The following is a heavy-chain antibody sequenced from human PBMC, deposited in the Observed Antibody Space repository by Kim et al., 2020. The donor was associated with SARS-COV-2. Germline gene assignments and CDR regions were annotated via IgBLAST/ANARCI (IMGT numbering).Heavy chain of an antibody. CDR1: GGSFSGYY. CDR2: INHSGST. J-gene: IGHJ6*02. CDR3: ARVGMRYFDWLPYYYYGMDV. D-gene: IGHD3-9*01. Sequence: SETLSLTCAVYGGSFSGYYWSWIRQPPGKGLEWIGEINHSGSTNYNTSLKSRVTISVDTSKNQFSLKLSSVTAADTAVYYCARVGMRYFDWLPYYYYGMDVWGQGTTVTVSS. V-gene: IGHV4-34*01.